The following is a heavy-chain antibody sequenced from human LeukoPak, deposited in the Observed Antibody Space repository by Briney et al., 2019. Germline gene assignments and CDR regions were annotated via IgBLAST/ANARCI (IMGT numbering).Heavy chain of an antibody. V-gene: IGHV3-23*01. J-gene: IGHJ4*02. D-gene: IGHD3-10*01. CDR2: IGGRDGST. CDR3: AKGHYYGSGSLDY. CDR1: GFTFSSYG. Sequence: GRSLRLSCATSGFTFSSYGMHWVRQAPGKGLEWVSAIGGRDGSTYYADSVKGRFTISRDNSKNTLYVQMNSLRAEDTAVYYCAKGHYYGSGSLDYWGQGTLVTVSS.